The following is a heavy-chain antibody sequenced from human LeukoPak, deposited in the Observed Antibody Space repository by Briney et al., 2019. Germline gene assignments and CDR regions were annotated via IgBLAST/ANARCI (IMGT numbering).Heavy chain of an antibody. V-gene: IGHV2-5*02. CDR1: GVSLSSSGVG. CDR2: IYWDDDS. CDR3: AHSQVFSYGSFHDAYDI. Sequence: SGRTLVKPTQTLTLTCSLSGVSLSSSGVGVGLIRQSPRKALEWLALIYWDDDSRYSPSLKSRLTIAKDTSKNQVVLTLTNMDSVDTATYYCAHSQVFSYGSFHDAYDIWGLGMLVTVSS. D-gene: IGHD5-18*01. J-gene: IGHJ3*02.